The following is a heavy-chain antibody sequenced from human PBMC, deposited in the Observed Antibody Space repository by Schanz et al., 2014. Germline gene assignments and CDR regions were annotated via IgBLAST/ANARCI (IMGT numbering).Heavy chain of an antibody. Sequence: EVQLLESGGGLIQPGGSLRLSCAASGFTFSSYAMSWVRQAPGKGLEWVSSISSRSSHIYYADSVKGRFTVSRDNAKNSVYLQMNGLRPEDTAVYYCAKYRGYYRVSGSYRELEYWGQGTLVTVSS. CDR3: AKYRGYYRVSGSYRELEY. CDR1: GFTFSSYA. V-gene: IGHV3-21*04. D-gene: IGHD3-10*01. CDR2: ISSRSSHI. J-gene: IGHJ4*02.